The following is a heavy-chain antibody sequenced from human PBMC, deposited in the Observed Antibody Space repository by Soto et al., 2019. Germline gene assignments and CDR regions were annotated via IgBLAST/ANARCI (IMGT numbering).Heavy chain of an antibody. CDR2: IIPILGIA. CDR1: GGTFSSYT. D-gene: IGHD6-13*01. CDR3: ARSSIAAAGNWFDP. V-gene: IGHV1-69*02. J-gene: IGHJ5*02. Sequence: QVQLVQSGAEVKKPGSSVKVSCKASGGTFSSYTISWVRQAPGQGLEWMGRIIPILGIANYSQKFQGRVTITADKSMSTAYMELSSLRSEATAVYYCARSSIAAAGNWFDPWGQGTLVTVSS.